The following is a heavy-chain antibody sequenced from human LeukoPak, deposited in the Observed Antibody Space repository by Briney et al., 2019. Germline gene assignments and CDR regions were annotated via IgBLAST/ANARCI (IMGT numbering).Heavy chain of an antibody. CDR3: ARDQGGTTLRSVFDY. CDR2: INPSGGST. V-gene: IGHV1-46*01. J-gene: IGHJ4*02. D-gene: IGHD1-1*01. Sequence: GASVKVSCKASGYTFTSYYMHWVRQAPGQGLEWMGIINPSGGSTSYAQKFQGRVTMTRDTSTSTVYMELSSLRSEDTAVYYCARDQGGTTLRSVFDYWGQGTLVTVSS. CDR1: GYTFTSYY.